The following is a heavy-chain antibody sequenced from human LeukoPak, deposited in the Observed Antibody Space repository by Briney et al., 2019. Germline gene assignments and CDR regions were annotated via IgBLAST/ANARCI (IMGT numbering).Heavy chain of an antibody. CDR2: MNPNSGNT. Sequence: ASVKVSCKASGYTFTSYDINWVRQATGQXXXXMGWMNPNSGNTGYAQKFQGRVTMTRNTSISTAYMELGSLRSEDTAVYYCARGPTRYCSGGSCYNDFYYYYYGMDVWGQGTTVTVSS. J-gene: IGHJ6*02. CDR3: ARGPTRYCSGGSCYNDFYYYYYGMDV. D-gene: IGHD2-15*01. CDR1: GYTFTSYD. V-gene: IGHV1-8*01.